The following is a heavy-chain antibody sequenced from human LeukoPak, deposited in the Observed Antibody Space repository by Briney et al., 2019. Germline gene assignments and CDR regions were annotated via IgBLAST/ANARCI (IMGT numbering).Heavy chain of an antibody. D-gene: IGHD6-13*01. Sequence: GGSLRLSCAASGFTFSSYGMHWVRQAPGKGLEWVAFIRYDGSNKYYADSVKGRFTISRDNSKNTLYLQMNSLRAEDTAVYYCAKGLMGAAAGTSDYWGQGTLVTVSS. V-gene: IGHV3-30*02. CDR1: GFTFSSYG. J-gene: IGHJ4*02. CDR2: IRYDGSNK. CDR3: AKGLMGAAAGTSDY.